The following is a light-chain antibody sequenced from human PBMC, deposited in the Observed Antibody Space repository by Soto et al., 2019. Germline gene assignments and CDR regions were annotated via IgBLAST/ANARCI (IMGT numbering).Light chain of an antibody. V-gene: IGKV3-20*01. CDR1: QVVTSTT. CDR3: QQFDSSSYT. CDR2: FAS. J-gene: IGKJ2*01. Sequence: EIVVTQSPGALSLSPGDRATLPARAVQVVTSTTLAGYQQKPGQAPRPLTYFASSRATGIPDRFSGSGSGTDFTLTISRLEPEDFAVYYCQQFDSSSYTFGQGTKLEIK.